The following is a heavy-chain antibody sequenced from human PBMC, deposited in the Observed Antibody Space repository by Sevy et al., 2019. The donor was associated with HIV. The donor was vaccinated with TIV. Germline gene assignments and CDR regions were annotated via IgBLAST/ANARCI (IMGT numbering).Heavy chain of an antibody. V-gene: IGHV3-21*01. CDR1: GFTFSTYS. Sequence: GGSLRLSCAASGFTFSTYSMNWVRQAPGKGLEWVSSIDSSSSYIYYADSVNGRFTISRDNAKNSLYLQMNSLRAEDTAVYYCARNLVYRILEEFDPWGQGTLVTVSS. D-gene: IGHD3-3*01. J-gene: IGHJ5*02. CDR3: ARNLVYRILEEFDP. CDR2: IDSSSSYI.